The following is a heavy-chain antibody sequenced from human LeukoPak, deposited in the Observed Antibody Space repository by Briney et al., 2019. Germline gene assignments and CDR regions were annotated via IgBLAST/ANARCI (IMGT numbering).Heavy chain of an antibody. CDR1: GFTFSPYS. CDR3: ARDRYYYDSSGYLNY. CDR2: TSGDSNNI. V-gene: IGHV3-48*04. D-gene: IGHD3-22*01. Sequence: GGSLRLSCAASGFTFSPYSMNWVRQTPGKGLEWIAYTSGDSNNIYYADSVKGRFTISRDNAKNSVYLHMSSLRAEDTAMYYCARDRYYYDSSGYLNYWGQGTLVTVSS. J-gene: IGHJ4*02.